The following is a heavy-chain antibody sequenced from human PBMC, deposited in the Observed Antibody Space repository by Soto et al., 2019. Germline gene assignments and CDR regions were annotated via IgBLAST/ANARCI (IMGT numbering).Heavy chain of an antibody. D-gene: IGHD3-16*01. Sequence: EVQLVESGGGLVKPGKSLRLSCAGSGFTFSAYNINWVHQAPGKGLEWVSSISAGSLFIYQPDSMKGRFTISRDDARNSVYLQMNSLTAEDTAVYYCARSPGIGVRGAYWGQGTLVTVSS. CDR1: GFTFSAYN. CDR3: ARSPGIGVRGAY. CDR2: ISAGSLFI. J-gene: IGHJ4*02. V-gene: IGHV3-21*01.